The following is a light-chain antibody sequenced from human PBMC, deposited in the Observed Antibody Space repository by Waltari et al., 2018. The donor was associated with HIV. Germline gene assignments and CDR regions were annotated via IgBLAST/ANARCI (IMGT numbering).Light chain of an antibody. CDR1: TSNTGIKT. J-gene: IGLJ3*02. Sequence: QSVVTQPPSVSGTPGPPVTISCSGSTSNTGIKTVTWYQHLPGTAPKRLIYGNYQRPSGVPDRFSASKSGTSASLAISGLQSEDEADYYCASWDASLNGWVFGGGTKLTVL. CDR2: GNY. CDR3: ASWDASLNGWV. V-gene: IGLV1-44*01.